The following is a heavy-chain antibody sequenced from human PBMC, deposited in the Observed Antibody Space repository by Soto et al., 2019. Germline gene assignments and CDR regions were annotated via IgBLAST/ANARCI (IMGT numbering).Heavy chain of an antibody. J-gene: IGHJ6*02. V-gene: IGHV3-23*01. CDR1: GFTFSSYA. CDR2: ISGSGGST. CDR3: AKDIGYGSGIYYYYYGMDV. D-gene: IGHD3-10*01. Sequence: GGSLRLSCAASGFTFSSYAMSWVRQAPGKGLEWVSAISGSGGSTYYADSVKGRFTISRDNSKNTLYLQMNSLRAEDTAVYYCAKDIGYGSGIYYYYYGMDVWGQGTTVTVSS.